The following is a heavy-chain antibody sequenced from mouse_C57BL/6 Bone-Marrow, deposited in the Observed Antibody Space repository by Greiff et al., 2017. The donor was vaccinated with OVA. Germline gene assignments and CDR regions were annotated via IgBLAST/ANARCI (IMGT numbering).Heavy chain of an antibody. V-gene: IGHV1-59*01. CDR3: ARDSH. J-gene: IGHJ2*01. CDR2: IDPSDSYT. CDR1: GYTFTSYW. Sequence: VQLKQPGAELVRPGTSVKLSCKASGYTFTSYWMHWVKQRPGQGLEWIGVIDPSDSYTNYNQKFKGKATLTVDTSSSTAYMQLSSLTSEDSAVYYCARDSHWGQGTTLTVSS. D-gene: IGHD3-2*01.